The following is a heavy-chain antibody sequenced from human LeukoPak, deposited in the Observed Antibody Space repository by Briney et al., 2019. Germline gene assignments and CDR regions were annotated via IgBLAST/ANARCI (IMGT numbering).Heavy chain of an antibody. D-gene: IGHD5-24*01. V-gene: IGHV1-2*02. J-gene: IGHJ4*02. Sequence: ASVTVSCTASGYTFSGYYMQWVRQAPGQGLEWMGWINPNSGGTNYAQKFQGRVTMTRDTSISTAHMELSRLRSDDTAVYYCARVGQGWLQRDYFGYWGQGTLVTVSS. CDR2: INPNSGGT. CDR3: ARVGQGWLQRDYFGY. CDR1: GYTFSGYY.